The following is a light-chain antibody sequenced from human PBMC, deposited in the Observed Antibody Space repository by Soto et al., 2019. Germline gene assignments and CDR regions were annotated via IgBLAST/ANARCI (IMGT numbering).Light chain of an antibody. V-gene: IGKV3-11*01. CDR3: QHRRNWPWT. CDR2: DTF. CDR1: QSVSSY. Sequence: EIVLTQSPVTLSLSPGERATLSCRASQSVSSYLAWYQQKPGKAPRLLIYDTFNRATGIPARFSGSGSGTDFTLTISSLEPEDFVVYYCQHRRNWPWTFGQGNRVELK. J-gene: IGKJ1*01.